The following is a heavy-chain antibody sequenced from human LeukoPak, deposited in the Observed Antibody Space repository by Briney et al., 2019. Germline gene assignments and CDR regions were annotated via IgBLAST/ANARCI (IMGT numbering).Heavy chain of an antibody. J-gene: IGHJ5*02. V-gene: IGHV4-4*07. Sequence: SETLSLTCTVSGGSISSYYWSWIRQPAGEGLEWIGRFYTSGSTKYNPSLRSRVTMSEDTSKNQFSLKLSSVTAADTAVYYCARDVDCGGDCYSVSWGRGTLVTVSS. CDR3: ARDVDCGGDCYSVS. CDR2: FYTSGST. D-gene: IGHD2-21*02. CDR1: GGSISSYY.